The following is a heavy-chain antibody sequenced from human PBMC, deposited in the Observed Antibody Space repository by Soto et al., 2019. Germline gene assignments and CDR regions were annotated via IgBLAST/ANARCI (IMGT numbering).Heavy chain of an antibody. CDR1: GGSISSYY. CDR2: IYYSGST. V-gene: IGHV4-59*01. J-gene: IGHJ3*02. D-gene: IGHD3-10*01. Sequence: SETLSLTCTVSGGSISSYYWSWIRQPPGKGLEWIGYIYYSGSTNYNPSLKSRVTISVDTSKNQFSLKLSSVTAADTAVYYCAREPELYPNYYGSGSSDAFDIWGQGTMVTVSS. CDR3: AREPELYPNYYGSGSSDAFDI.